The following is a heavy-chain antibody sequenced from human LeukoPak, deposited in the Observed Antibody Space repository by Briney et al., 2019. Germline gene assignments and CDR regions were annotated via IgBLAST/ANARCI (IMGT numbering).Heavy chain of an antibody. Sequence: EASVKVSCKASGGTFSSYAISWVRQAPGQGLEWMGGIIPIFGTANYAQKFQGRVTITADKSTSTAYMELSSLRSEDTAVYYCARGYSSGWYGLIDYWGQGTLVTVSS. CDR1: GGTFSSYA. D-gene: IGHD6-19*01. J-gene: IGHJ4*02. CDR3: ARGYSSGWYGLIDY. CDR2: IIPIFGTA. V-gene: IGHV1-69*06.